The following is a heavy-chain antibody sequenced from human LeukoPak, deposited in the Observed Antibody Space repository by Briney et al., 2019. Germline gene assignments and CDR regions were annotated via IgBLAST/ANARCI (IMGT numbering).Heavy chain of an antibody. CDR2: INTDGTTT. CDR1: EFTFSTYW. Sequence: PGGPLRLSCVDSEFTFSTYWMHWVRQAPGEGPVWVSRINTDGTTTNYADSVKGRFTISRDNSKNTLYLHINSLRAEDTALYYCVKDNPLDYWGQGTLVIVSS. J-gene: IGHJ4*02. V-gene: IGHV3-74*01. CDR3: VKDNPLDY.